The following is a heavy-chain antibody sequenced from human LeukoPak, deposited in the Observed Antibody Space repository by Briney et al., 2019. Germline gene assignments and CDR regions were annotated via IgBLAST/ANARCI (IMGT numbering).Heavy chain of an antibody. CDR2: MNPNSGNT. Sequence: GASVKVSCKASGYTFTSYDINWVRQATGQGLEWMGWMNPNSGNTGYAQKFQGRGTITRNTSISTAYMELSSLRSEDTAVYYCARLSVDFWSGYFGYYYYYMDVWGKGTTVTVSS. V-gene: IGHV1-8*03. CDR3: ARLSVDFWSGYFGYYYYYMDV. J-gene: IGHJ6*03. CDR1: GYTFTSYD. D-gene: IGHD3-3*01.